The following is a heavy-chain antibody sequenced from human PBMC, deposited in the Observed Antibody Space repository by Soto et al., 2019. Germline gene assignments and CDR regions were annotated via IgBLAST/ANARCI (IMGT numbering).Heavy chain of an antibody. CDR1: GYTFIGYY. D-gene: IGHD1-26*01. CDR3: GRDGVGATPLGWFDP. V-gene: IGHV1-2*06. Sequence: ASVKVSCKASGYTFIGYYIHWVRQAPGQGLEWMGRINPRSGDTTYAQKFQGRLTMTRDTSISTAYMVLSSLRSDDTAVYYCGRDGVGATPLGWFDPWGQGDLVTVS. CDR2: INPRSGDT. J-gene: IGHJ5*02.